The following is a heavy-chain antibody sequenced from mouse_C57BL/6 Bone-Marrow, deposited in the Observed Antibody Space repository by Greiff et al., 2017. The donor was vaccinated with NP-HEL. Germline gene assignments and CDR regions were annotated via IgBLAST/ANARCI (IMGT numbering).Heavy chain of an antibody. Sequence: EVKLVESGGDLVKPGGSLKLSCAASGFTFSSYGMSWVRQTPDKRLEWVATISSGGSYTYYPDSVKGRFTISRDNAKNTLYLQMSSLKSEDTAMYYCARRGGYDPFDYWGQGTTLTVSS. CDR2: ISSGGSYT. D-gene: IGHD2-2*01. CDR1: GFTFSSYG. J-gene: IGHJ2*01. CDR3: ARRGGYDPFDY. V-gene: IGHV5-6*02.